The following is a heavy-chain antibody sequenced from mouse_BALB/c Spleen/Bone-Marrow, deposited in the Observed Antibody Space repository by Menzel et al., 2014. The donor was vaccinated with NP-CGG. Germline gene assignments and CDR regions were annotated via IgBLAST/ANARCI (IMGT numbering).Heavy chain of an antibody. CDR2: INPYNGDT. Sequence: EVKLEESGPELVKPGASVKISCKASGYSFTGYFMNWVMQSHGKSLEWIGRINPYNGDTFYNQKFKGKATLTVDKSPSTAHMELRSLASEDSAVYYCARSGYYGSSYFDYWGQGTTLTVSS. J-gene: IGHJ2*01. D-gene: IGHD1-1*01. CDR3: ARSGYYGSSYFDY. CDR1: GYSFTGYF. V-gene: IGHV1-20*02.